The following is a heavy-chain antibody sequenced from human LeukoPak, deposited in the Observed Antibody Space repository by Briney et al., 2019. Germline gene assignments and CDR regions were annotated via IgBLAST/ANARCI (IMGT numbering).Heavy chain of an antibody. J-gene: IGHJ2*01. CDR3: ARDYGDYQSWYFDL. Sequence: GGSLRLSCAASGFTFSSYSMNWVRQAPGKGLEWVSYISSSGSTIYYADSVKGRFTISRDNAKNSLYLQMNSLRAEDTAVYYCARDYGDYQSWYFDLWGRGTLVTVSS. CDR1: GFTFSSYS. V-gene: IGHV3-48*04. D-gene: IGHD4-17*01. CDR2: ISSSGSTI.